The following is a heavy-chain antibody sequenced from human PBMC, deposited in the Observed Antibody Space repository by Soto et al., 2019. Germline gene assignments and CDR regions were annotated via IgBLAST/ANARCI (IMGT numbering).Heavy chain of an antibody. CDR1: GFNFRTHA. J-gene: IGHJ5*02. Sequence: GGSLRLSCAAPGFNFRTHALSWVRQAPGKGLEWVSSIGGSGGFTPYADSVKGRFITSRDKSKNTVYLQMSSLRAEDTGVYYCTRAPDDYNMSLWGSWGWGTPVTVSS. CDR2: IGGSGGFT. V-gene: IGHV3-23*01. CDR3: TRAPDDYNMSLWGS. D-gene: IGHD4-4*01.